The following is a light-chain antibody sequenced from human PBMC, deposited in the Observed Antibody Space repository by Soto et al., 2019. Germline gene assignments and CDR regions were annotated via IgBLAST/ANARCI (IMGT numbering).Light chain of an antibody. J-gene: IGKJ1*01. CDR3: QQYNSSPWT. Sequence: EIVLTQSPGTLSLSPGERATLSCRASQSVSSTLAWYQQKPGQAPRLLIYGASTRATSFPARFSGSGSGTDFTLTISSLQPEDFAVYYCQQYNSSPWTFGQGTKVNIK. V-gene: IGKV3-15*01. CDR1: QSVSST. CDR2: GAS.